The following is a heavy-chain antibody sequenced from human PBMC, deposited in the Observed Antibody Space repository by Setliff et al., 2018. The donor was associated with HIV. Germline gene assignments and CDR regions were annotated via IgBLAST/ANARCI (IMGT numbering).Heavy chain of an antibody. D-gene: IGHD6-19*01. J-gene: IGHJ4*02. CDR3: ARAVHSGWYYFDY. V-gene: IGHV3-23*01. Sequence: GSLRLSCAASGFTFSSYAMSWVRQAPGKGLEWVSAISGSGGSTYYADSVKGRFTISRDNSKNTLYLQMNSLRAEDTAVYYCARAVHSGWYYFDYWGQGTLVTVSS. CDR1: GFTFSSYA. CDR2: ISGSGGST.